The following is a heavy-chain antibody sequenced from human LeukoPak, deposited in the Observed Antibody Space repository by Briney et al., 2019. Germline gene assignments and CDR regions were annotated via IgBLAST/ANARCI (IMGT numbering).Heavy chain of an antibody. CDR2: IIPILGIA. V-gene: IGHV1-69*04. CDR3: ARVLWSEGFLEWFGTDAFDI. Sequence: ASVKVSCKASGGTFSSYAISWVRQAPGQGLEWMGRIIPILGIANYAQKFQGRVTITADKSTSTAYMELSSLRSDDTAVYYCARVLWSEGFLEWFGTDAFDIWGQGTMVTVSS. D-gene: IGHD3-3*01. J-gene: IGHJ3*02. CDR1: GGTFSSYA.